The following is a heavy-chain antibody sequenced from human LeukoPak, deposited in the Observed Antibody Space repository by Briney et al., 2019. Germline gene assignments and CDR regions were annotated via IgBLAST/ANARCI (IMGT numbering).Heavy chain of an antibody. J-gene: IGHJ4*02. D-gene: IGHD3-22*01. V-gene: IGHV3-23*01. CDR2: ISGSGGST. Sequence: GGTLRLSCAASGFTFSSYGMSWVRQAPGKGLEWVSAISGSGGSTYYADSVKGRFTISRDNSKNTLYLRMNSLRAEDTAVYYCAKGRGYYDSFDYWGQGTLVTVSS. CDR1: GFTFSSYG. CDR3: AKGRGYYDSFDY.